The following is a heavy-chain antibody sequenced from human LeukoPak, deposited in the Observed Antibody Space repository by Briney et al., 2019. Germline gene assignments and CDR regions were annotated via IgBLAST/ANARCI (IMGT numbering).Heavy chain of an antibody. J-gene: IGHJ4*02. V-gene: IGHV4-39*07. CDR1: DGSITSSSYY. CDR3: AREKDYYDSSGDCPRRFLDH. Sequence: PSETLSLTCTVSDGSITSSSYYWGWIRQPPGKGLEWLGSIYYSGSTYYSPSLKSRVTLSVATSKNQFSLKLSSVTAADTAVYYCAREKDYYDSSGDCPRRFLDHWGQGTLVTVSS. D-gene: IGHD3-22*01. CDR2: IYYSGST.